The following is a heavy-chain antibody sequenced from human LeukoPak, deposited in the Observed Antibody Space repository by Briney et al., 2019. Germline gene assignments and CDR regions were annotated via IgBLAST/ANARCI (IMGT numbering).Heavy chain of an antibody. V-gene: IGHV4-4*07. CDR3: ARGNSLLRPRSSGWGGAFDI. D-gene: IGHD6-19*01. CDR2: IHTSGST. J-gene: IGHJ3*02. Sequence: SETLSLTCTVSGNSISSYYWSWIRQPAGKGLEWIGRIHTSGSTNYNSSLKSRVTLSVDASKNQFSLKLSSVTAADTAVYYCARGNSLLRPRSSGWGGAFDIWGQGTMVTVSS. CDR1: GNSISSYY.